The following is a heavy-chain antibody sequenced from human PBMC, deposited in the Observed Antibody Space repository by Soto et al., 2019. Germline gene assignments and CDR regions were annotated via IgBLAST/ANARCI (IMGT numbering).Heavy chain of an antibody. J-gene: IGHJ4*02. CDR2: MYYSGIT. CDR1: GAPVSSETHF. D-gene: IGHD1-26*01. V-gene: IGHV4-61*03. CDR3: AREDMSGTYYFDY. Sequence: PSETLSLTCTVSGAPVSSETHFWTWIRQPPGKGLEWIGYMYYSGITNSNPALKSRVTLSVDRSRNHFSLSLNSVTAADTAVYYCAREDMSGTYYFDYWGPGTQVTVSS.